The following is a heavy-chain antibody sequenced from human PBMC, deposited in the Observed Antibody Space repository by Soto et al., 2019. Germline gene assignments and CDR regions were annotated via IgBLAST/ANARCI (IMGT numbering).Heavy chain of an antibody. D-gene: IGHD3-16*02. CDR3: AKDQQYDYVWGSYRTNYFDY. J-gene: IGHJ4*02. Sequence: GGSLRLSCAASGFTFSDYWMHWVRQAPGKGLEWVSAISGSGGSTYYADSVKGRFTISRDNSKNTLYLQMNSLRAEDTAVYYCAKDQQYDYVWGSYRTNYFDYWGQGTLVTVSS. V-gene: IGHV3-23*01. CDR2: ISGSGGST. CDR1: GFTFSDYW.